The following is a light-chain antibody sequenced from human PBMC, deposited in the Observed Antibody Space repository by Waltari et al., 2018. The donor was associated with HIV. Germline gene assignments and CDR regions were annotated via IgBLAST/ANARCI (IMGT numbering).Light chain of an antibody. V-gene: IGLV1-40*01. Sequence: QSVLTQPPSVSGAPGQRVTISCTGSSSNLGLGYDVQWYQQLPGTAPKLLVYDNINRPSGVPDRFAGSKSCISASLAITGLQAEDEAKYYCQSYDNSLSAWVFGGGTKVTVL. CDR1: SSNLGLGYD. CDR2: DNI. J-gene: IGLJ3*02. CDR3: QSYDNSLSAWV.